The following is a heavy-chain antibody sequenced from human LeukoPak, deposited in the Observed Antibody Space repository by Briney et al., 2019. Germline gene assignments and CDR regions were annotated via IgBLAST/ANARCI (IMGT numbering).Heavy chain of an antibody. J-gene: IGHJ4*02. CDR2: IWSDKSNK. Sequence: PGGSLRLSCAASGFIFNHHAMHWVRQAPGKGLEWVAVIWSDKSNKFYADSVRGRFTISRDDSRKTVYLQMERMTAEDTAIYYCAKGAQRGFDYSNSLEYWGQGVLVTVAS. V-gene: IGHV3-33*06. CDR3: AKGAQRGFDYSNSLEY. CDR1: GFIFNHHA. D-gene: IGHD4-11*01.